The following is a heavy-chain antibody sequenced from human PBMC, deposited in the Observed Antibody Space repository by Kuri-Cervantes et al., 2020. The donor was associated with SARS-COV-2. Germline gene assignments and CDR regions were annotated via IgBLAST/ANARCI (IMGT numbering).Heavy chain of an antibody. CDR2: FDISGSP. V-gene: IGHV4-61*09. CDR1: GVAVTGGTYY. D-gene: IGHD5-24*01. CDR3: GKVSWLQLWHRYSDS. J-gene: IGHJ4*02. Sequence: LRLSCAVSGVAVTGGTYYWAWIRQPAGKGLEWIGHFDISGSPTYNPSLKNRVTISLDASNNQVPLRLSSATAADTAVYYCGKVSWLQLWHRYSDSWGQGTLVTVAS.